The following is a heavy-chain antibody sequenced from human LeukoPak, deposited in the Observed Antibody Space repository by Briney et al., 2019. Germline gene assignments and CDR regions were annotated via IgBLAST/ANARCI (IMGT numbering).Heavy chain of an antibody. CDR2: ISVYDGRT. Sequence: ASVEVSFKAAGYNFTSYDIRWGGQGPGEGGEWRGWISVYDGRTNYAQKLQGRVTMTTDTSTSTAYMELRSLRSDDTAVYYCARDPITATGRRYFDYWGQGTLVTVSS. J-gene: IGHJ4*02. D-gene: IGHD6-13*01. CDR3: ARDPITATGRRYFDY. CDR1: GYNFTSYD. V-gene: IGHV1-18*01.